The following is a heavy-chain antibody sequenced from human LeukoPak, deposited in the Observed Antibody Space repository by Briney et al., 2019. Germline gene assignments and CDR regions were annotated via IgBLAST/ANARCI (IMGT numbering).Heavy chain of an antibody. CDR3: GRGGKVEQLVLAR. J-gene: IGHJ4*02. V-gene: IGHV3-21*01. D-gene: IGHD6-13*01. Sequence: PGGSLRLSCAASGFTFSSYSMNWVRQAPGKGLGWVSSISSSSSYIYYADSVKGRFTISRDNAKNTLYLQMNSLRAEDTAVYYCGRGGKVEQLVLARWGQGSLVTVSS. CDR1: GFTFSSYS. CDR2: ISSSSSYI.